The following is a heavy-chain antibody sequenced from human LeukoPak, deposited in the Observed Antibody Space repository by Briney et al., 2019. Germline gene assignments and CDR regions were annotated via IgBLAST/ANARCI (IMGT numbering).Heavy chain of an antibody. D-gene: IGHD3-3*01. Sequence: SVKVSCKASGGTFSSYAISWVRQAPGQGLEWMGGIIPIFGTANYAQKFQGRVTITADESTSTAYMELSSLRSEDTAVSYCAGDERFLEWLLFNYWGQGTLVTVSS. CDR3: AGDERFLEWLLFNY. CDR2: IIPIFGTA. CDR1: GGTFSSYA. J-gene: IGHJ4*02. V-gene: IGHV1-69*01.